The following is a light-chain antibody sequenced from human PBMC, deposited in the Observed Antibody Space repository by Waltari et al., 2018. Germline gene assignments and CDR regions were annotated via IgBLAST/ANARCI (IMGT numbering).Light chain of an antibody. CDR3: QAWDSTTVI. Sequence: SYELNQPPSVSVSPGQTATITCSGNGLGDKYTCWYQQKPGQSPVLVIYQNIKRPSGIPERFSGSNSGNTATLTISGTQAMDEADYYCQAWDSTTVIFGGGTKLTVL. J-gene: IGLJ2*01. CDR2: QNI. V-gene: IGLV3-1*01. CDR1: GLGDKY.